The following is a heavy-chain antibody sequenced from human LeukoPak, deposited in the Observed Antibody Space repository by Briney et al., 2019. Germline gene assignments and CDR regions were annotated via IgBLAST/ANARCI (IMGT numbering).Heavy chain of an antibody. Sequence: PSETLSLTCAVSGYSISSGYYWGRIRPPPGKGLEWIGSIYHSGSTYYNPSLKSRVTISVDTSKNQFSLKLSSVTAADTAVYYCARDYERVYYYYYGMDVWGKGTTVTVSS. CDR1: GYSISSGYY. J-gene: IGHJ6*04. CDR3: ARDYERVYYYYYGMDV. V-gene: IGHV4-38-2*02. D-gene: IGHD3-16*01. CDR2: IYHSGST.